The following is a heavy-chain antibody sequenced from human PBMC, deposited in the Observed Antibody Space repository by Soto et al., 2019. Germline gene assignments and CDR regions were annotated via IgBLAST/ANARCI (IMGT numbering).Heavy chain of an antibody. D-gene: IGHD6-13*01. Sequence: SETLSLTCSVSGGSVTNGRSSWNWIRQSPGKGLEWIAYIYHSGSTYYNPSIRSRVTISVDRSENQFSLKLSSVTAADTAVYYCVREAAASGPNWFDTWGPGTLVTVSS. J-gene: IGHJ5*02. V-gene: IGHV4-30-2*06. CDR2: IYHSGST. CDR3: VREAAASGPNWFDT. CDR1: GGSVTNGRSS.